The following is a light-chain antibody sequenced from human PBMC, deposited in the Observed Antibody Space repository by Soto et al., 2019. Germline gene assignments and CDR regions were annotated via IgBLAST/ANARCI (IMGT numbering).Light chain of an antibody. CDR1: SSDVGGYKY. Sequence: QSALTQPASVSGSPGQSITISCTGTSSDVGGYKYVSWYQQHPGKAPKLIIYEVSNRPSGVSNRFSGSKSGNTASLTISELQAEDEADYYCRSFTSLSTLVFGGGTKLTV. CDR2: EVS. CDR3: RSFTSLSTLV. V-gene: IGLV2-14*01. J-gene: IGLJ3*02.